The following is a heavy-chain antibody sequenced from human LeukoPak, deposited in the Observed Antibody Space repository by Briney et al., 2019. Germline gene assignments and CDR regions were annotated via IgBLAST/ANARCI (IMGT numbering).Heavy chain of an antibody. CDR3: AKLSGWYGLDY. D-gene: IGHD6-19*01. J-gene: IGHJ4*02. CDR1: GFTFSSYA. V-gene: IGHV3-23*01. CDR2: ISGSGGST. Sequence: GGSLRLSCAASGFTFSSYAMSWVRKAPGKGREWVSAISGSGGSTYYADSVKGRFTISRDNSKNTLYLQMNSLRAEDTAVYYCAKLSGWYGLDYWGQGTLVTVSS.